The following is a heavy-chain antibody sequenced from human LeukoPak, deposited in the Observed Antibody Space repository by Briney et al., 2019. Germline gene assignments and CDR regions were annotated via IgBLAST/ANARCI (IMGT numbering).Heavy chain of an antibody. CDR2: KSGSSTT. CDR1: GFTFSSYA. CDR3: AKGLIPAYYCHH. J-gene: IGHJ4*02. V-gene: IGHV3-23*01. Sequence: GGPLRLSCAAPGFTFSSYAMSSGRQAPGKGLEGVPTKSGSSTTYYADSVKGRFTISKNKPKNPTDLQMNHLRAQDPAVYYWAKGLIPAYYCHHWAQGTLVSVS.